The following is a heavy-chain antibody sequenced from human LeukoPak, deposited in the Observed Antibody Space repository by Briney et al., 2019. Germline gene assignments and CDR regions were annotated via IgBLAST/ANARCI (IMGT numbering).Heavy chain of an antibody. V-gene: IGHV3-23*01. Sequence: PGGSLRLSCAASGFTVSSNYMSWVRQAPGKGLEWVSAISGSGGSTYYADSVKGRFTISRDNSKNTLYLQMNSLRAEDTAVYYCAKNPQLWRWDYFDYWGQGTLVTVSS. J-gene: IGHJ4*02. CDR2: ISGSGGST. CDR1: GFTVSSNY. D-gene: IGHD5-18*01. CDR3: AKNPQLWRWDYFDY.